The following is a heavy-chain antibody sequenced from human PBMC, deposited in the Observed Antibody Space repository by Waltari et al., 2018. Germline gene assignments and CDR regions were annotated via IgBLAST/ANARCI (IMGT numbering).Heavy chain of an antibody. CDR1: GGTFSSFSTSS. J-gene: IGHJ1*01. CDR2: ITPVFRTP. D-gene: IGHD6-6*01. Sequence: QVQVVQSGAEVKKPGSSVRVSCKASGGTFSSFSTSSMMWARQAPGQGLEWMGGITPVFRTPTYAQNFQGRMTLTADESTTTVYMDLSGLTSDDTAIYYCASAITGKEYFPYWGQGTLLTVSS. CDR3: ASAITGKEYFPY. V-gene: IGHV1-69*01.